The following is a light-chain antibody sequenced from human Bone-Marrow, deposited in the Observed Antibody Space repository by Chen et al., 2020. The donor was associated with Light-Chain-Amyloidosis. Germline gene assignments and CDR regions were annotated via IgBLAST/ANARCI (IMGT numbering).Light chain of an antibody. Sequence: DIQMTQSPSSLSASLGDRVTITCRTSQSVSRYLNWYQQTPWKAPKLLIYNASTLQSGVPSRFSGSGGGTEFTLSISSLQPEDFALYYCQQSYGAPRTFGQGTKVEIK. CDR3: QQSYGAPRT. CDR2: NAS. CDR1: QSVSRY. V-gene: IGKV1-39*01. J-gene: IGKJ1*01.